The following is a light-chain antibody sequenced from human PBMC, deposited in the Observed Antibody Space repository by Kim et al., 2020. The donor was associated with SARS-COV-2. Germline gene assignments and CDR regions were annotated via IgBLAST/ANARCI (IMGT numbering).Light chain of an antibody. CDR2: DVS. Sequence: GRSVTSTCPGTNSGIGGDEYVSWYQQHPGKAPNLMSYDVSNRPSGVSDRFSVSKSGNTASLTISGLQADDEADYYCSSYTSSHTYVFGTGTKVTVL. CDR3: SSYTSSHTYV. J-gene: IGLJ1*01. CDR1: NSGIGGDEY. V-gene: IGLV2-14*03.